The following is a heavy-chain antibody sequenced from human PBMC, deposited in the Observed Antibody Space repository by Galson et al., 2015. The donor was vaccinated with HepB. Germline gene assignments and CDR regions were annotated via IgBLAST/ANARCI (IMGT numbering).Heavy chain of an antibody. CDR2: IRSEDHDGTT. D-gene: IGHD1-14*01. V-gene: IGHV3-49*04. CDR3: TRHYHGRNYFDY. CDR1: GFTIGDCY. Sequence: SLRLSCAVSGFTIGDCYVNWVRQAPGKGLEWVGFIRSEDHDGTTEYGASVKGRFTISRDDSKGIAYLQMNSLKTEDTAVYFCTRHYHGRNYFDYWGQGTLVTVSS. J-gene: IGHJ4*02.